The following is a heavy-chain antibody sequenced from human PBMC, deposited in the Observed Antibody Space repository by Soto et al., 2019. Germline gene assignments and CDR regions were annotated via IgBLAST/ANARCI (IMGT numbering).Heavy chain of an antibody. CDR1: GASFTDYS. D-gene: IGHD3-22*01. J-gene: IGHJ3*02. Sequence: SETLSLTCAVYGASFTDYSWSWFRQPPGKGLEWIGEINVSGSTRCNPSLKSRVTVSVDTSKNQFSLRLSSVTAADTAVYYCARGREYYDRGAFDIWGQGTMVT. CDR3: ARGREYYDRGAFDI. V-gene: IGHV4-34*01. CDR2: INVSGST.